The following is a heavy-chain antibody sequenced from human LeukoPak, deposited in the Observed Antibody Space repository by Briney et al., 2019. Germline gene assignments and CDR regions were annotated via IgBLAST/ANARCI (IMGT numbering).Heavy chain of an antibody. Sequence: GGSLRLSCAASGFTFSSYAMSWVRQASGKGLEWVGRIRSKANSYATAYAASVKGRFTISRDDSKNTAYLQMNSLKTEDTAVYYCTRPAYSGSYYNFDYWGQGTLVTVSS. J-gene: IGHJ4*02. D-gene: IGHD1-26*01. CDR2: IRSKANSYAT. CDR1: GFTFSSYA. V-gene: IGHV3-73*01. CDR3: TRPAYSGSYYNFDY.